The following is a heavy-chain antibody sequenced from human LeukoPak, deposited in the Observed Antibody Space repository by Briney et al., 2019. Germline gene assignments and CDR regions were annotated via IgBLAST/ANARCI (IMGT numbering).Heavy chain of an antibody. D-gene: IGHD3-22*01. CDR1: GFTFSSYV. CDR3: VKGSEAYCDSKSDY. V-gene: IGHV3-64D*09. Sequence: AGSLRLSCSASGFTFSSYVMHWVRQAPGKGLEYVSAISSNGGTTYYADSVKGRFTISRDNSKNTLFLQMSSLRPEDTAVYFCVKGSEAYCDSKSDYWGQGTLVTVSS. CDR2: ISSNGGTT. J-gene: IGHJ4*02.